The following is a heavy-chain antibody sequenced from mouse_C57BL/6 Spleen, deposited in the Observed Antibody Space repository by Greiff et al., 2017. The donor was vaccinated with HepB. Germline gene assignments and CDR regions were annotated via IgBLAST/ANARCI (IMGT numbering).Heavy chain of an antibody. J-gene: IGHJ2*01. CDR3: ARDTTADY. CDR1: GFTFSSYG. Sequence: EVQLVESGGDLVKPGGSLKLSCAASGFTFSSYGMSWVRQTPDKRLEWVATISSGGSYTYYPDSVKGRFTISRDNAKNTLYLQMSSLKSEDTAMYYCARDTTADYWGQGTTLTVSS. V-gene: IGHV5-6*01. D-gene: IGHD1-2*01. CDR2: ISSGGSYT.